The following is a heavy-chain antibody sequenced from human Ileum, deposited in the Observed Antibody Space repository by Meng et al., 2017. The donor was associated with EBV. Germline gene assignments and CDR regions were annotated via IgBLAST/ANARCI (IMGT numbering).Heavy chain of an antibody. V-gene: IGHV3-74*01. J-gene: IGHJ4*02. D-gene: IGHD6-25*01. CDR1: GFSFSRYW. CDR2: TNENGRTT. CDR3: SRDLAGSDDD. Sequence: QLGESGGALVQPGGSLRLSCAASGFSFSRYWMHWVRQAPGKGLVWVSRTNENGRTTDYADSVKGRFTISRDNTKNILYLQMDSLRAEDTAVYFCSRDLAGSDDDWGQGTLVTVSS.